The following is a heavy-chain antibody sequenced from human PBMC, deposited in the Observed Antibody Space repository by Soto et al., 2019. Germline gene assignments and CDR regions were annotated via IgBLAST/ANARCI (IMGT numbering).Heavy chain of an antibody. Sequence: QVQLQQWGAGLLKPSETLSLTCAVYGGTFSGYYWSWIRQPPGKGLEWIGEINHSGSTNYNPSLKSRVTISVDTSKNQFSLKLSSVTAADTAVYYCARGVGNCSSTSCRHFDYWGQGTLVTVSS. D-gene: IGHD2-2*01. CDR2: INHSGST. J-gene: IGHJ4*02. CDR1: GGTFSGYY. V-gene: IGHV4-34*01. CDR3: ARGVGNCSSTSCRHFDY.